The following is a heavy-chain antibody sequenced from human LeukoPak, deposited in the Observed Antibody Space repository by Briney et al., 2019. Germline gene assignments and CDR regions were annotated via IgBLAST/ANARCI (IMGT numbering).Heavy chain of an antibody. CDR1: GFTFDDYG. CDR2: INWNGGST. CDR3: ARGGGYTAMEYFDF. Sequence: PGGSLRLSCAASGFTFDDYGMSWVRQAPGKGLERVSGINWNGGSTGYADSVKGRFTISRDNAKNSLYLQMNSLRAEDTALYYCARGGGYTAMEYFDFWGQGTLVTVSS. J-gene: IGHJ4*02. D-gene: IGHD5-18*01. V-gene: IGHV3-20*04.